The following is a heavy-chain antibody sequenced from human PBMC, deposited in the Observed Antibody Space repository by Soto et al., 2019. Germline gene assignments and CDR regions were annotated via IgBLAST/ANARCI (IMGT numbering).Heavy chain of an antibody. V-gene: IGHV4-34*01. CDR2: INHSGTT. CDR1: GGSFSGYY. J-gene: IGHJ5*02. Sequence: PSETLSLTCAVYGGSFSGYYWSWIRQPPGKGLEWIGEINHSGTTNYNPSLKTRVTISIDKSKNQFSLKMNSVTAADTAVYYCARGVNSSPARGPNWFDPWGQGTLVTVSS. D-gene: IGHD6-13*01. CDR3: ARGVNSSPARGPNWFDP.